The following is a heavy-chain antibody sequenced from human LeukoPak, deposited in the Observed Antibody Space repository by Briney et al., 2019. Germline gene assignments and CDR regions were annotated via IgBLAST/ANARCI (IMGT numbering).Heavy chain of an antibody. CDR1: GGSISSGGYY. CDR2: IYYSGST. D-gene: IGHD6-13*01. Sequence: PSETLSLTCTVSGGSISSGGYYWSWIRQHPGKGLEWIGYIYYSGSTYYNPSLKSRVTISVDTSKNQFSLKLSSVTAADTAVYYCARMYIAAAGTHFDYWGQGTLVTVSS. V-gene: IGHV4-31*03. J-gene: IGHJ4*02. CDR3: ARMYIAAAGTHFDY.